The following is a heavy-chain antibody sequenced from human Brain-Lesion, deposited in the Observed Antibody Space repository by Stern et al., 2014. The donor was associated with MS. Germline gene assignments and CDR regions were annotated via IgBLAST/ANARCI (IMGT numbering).Heavy chain of an antibody. D-gene: IGHD5-18*01. J-gene: IGHJ4*02. Sequence: QVQLVQSGPGLVKPSQTLSLTCNVSGGSISSGSDYWSWLRQPVGKGLQWIGRIHPSGSAYYTPSLKGRVTISTDTSKNQFSLELTSATAADTAIYYCASGYRIFDYWGQGILVTVSS. CDR3: ASGYRIFDY. CDR1: GGSISSGSDY. V-gene: IGHV4-61*02. CDR2: IHPSGSA.